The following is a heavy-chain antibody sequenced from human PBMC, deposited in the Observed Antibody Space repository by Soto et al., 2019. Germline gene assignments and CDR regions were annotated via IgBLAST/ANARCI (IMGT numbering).Heavy chain of an antibody. J-gene: IGHJ4*02. CDR1: VGSIRGYY. CDR2: MHTSGST. CDR3: VRESMSKAHFDS. V-gene: IGHV4-4*07. Sequence: SETLSLTCTVSVGSIRGYYWSGIRQRAGMGLEWIGRMHTSGSTNYNPSLKIRVTISVVMSKNQISLTLTSVTAADTALYYCVRESMSKAHFDSWAQGTLVTVSS. D-gene: IGHD3-10*02.